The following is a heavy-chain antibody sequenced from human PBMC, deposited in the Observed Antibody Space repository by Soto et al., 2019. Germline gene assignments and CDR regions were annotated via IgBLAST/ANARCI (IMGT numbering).Heavy chain of an antibody. V-gene: IGHV1-69*08. CDR1: GGAFTNDI. Sequence: QVPLVQSGAEVKQPGSSVKVSCKASGGAFTNDIITWVRQAPGQGLEWMGRINPLLDITNYAQKFQGRVTITADKSTSTAYMELNSLISEDTAVYYCARDSPIGSTFSGYDAIDYWGQGTLVTVSS. CDR3: ARDSPIGSTFSGYDAIDY. CDR2: INPLLDIT. D-gene: IGHD5-12*01. J-gene: IGHJ4*02.